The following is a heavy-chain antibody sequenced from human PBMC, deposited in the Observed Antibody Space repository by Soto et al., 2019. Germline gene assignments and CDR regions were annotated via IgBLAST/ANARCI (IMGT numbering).Heavy chain of an antibody. J-gene: IGHJ4*02. CDR3: ARDSGTGYSSSWYPDPFYY. Sequence: EVQLVESGGGLVKPGGSLRLSCAASGFTFSSYSMNWVRQAPGKGLEWVSSISSSSSYIYYADSVKGRFTISRDNAKNSLYLQMNSLRAEDTAVYYCARDSGTGYSSSWYPDPFYYWGQGTLVTVSS. CDR1: GFTFSSYS. D-gene: IGHD6-13*01. V-gene: IGHV3-21*01. CDR2: ISSSSSYI.